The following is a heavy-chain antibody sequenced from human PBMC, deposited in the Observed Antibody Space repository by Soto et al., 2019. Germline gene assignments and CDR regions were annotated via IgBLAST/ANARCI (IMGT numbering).Heavy chain of an antibody. J-gene: IGHJ4*02. Sequence: WETLSLTGTVAGGSISSSSYYWGWIRQPPGKGLEWIGSIYYSGSTYYNPSLKSRVTRSVDTSKNQFSLKLSSVTAADTAVYYCARQGYSSSWYYWGQGTLVTVSS. V-gene: IGHV4-39*01. CDR2: IYYSGST. D-gene: IGHD6-13*01. CDR3: ARQGYSSSWYY. CDR1: GGSISSSSYY.